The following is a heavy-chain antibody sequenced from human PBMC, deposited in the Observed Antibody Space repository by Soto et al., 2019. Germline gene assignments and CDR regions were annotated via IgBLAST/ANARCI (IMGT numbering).Heavy chain of an antibody. V-gene: IGHV1-8*01. Sequence: ASVKVSCKASGYTFTSYDINWVRQATGQGLEWMGWMNPNSGNTGYAQKFQGRVTMTRNTSISTAYMELSSLRSEDTGVYYCARARRSLEWLARRGYGMDVWGQGTTVTVSS. D-gene: IGHD3-3*01. J-gene: IGHJ6*02. CDR1: GYTFTSYD. CDR3: ARARRSLEWLARRGYGMDV. CDR2: MNPNSGNT.